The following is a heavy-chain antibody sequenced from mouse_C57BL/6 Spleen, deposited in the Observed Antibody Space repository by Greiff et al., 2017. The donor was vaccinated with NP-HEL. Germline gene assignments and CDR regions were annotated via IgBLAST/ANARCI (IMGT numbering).Heavy chain of an antibody. CDR3: ARWNYYGSYAMDY. J-gene: IGHJ4*01. CDR2: INPSSGYT. V-gene: IGHV1-4*01. D-gene: IGHD1-1*01. CDR1: GYTFTSYT. Sequence: QVHVKQSGAELARPGASVKMSCKASGYTFTSYTMHWVKQRPGQGLEWIGYINPSSGYTKYNQKFKDKATLTADKSSSTAYMQLSSLTSEDSAVYYCARWNYYGSYAMDYWGQGTSVTVSS.